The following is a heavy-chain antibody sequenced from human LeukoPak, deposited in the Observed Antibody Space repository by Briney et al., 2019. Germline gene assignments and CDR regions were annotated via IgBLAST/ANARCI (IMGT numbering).Heavy chain of an antibody. D-gene: IGHD3-16*01. Sequence: SGGSLRLSCSASGFTFSDYDMNWVRQAPGKGPEWVSSISGLSTHIYYGDSVKGRFSISRDNAKNSVYLQMNSLGVEDTAIYYCGRAFPPLRTSSAGDLWGQGILVTVSS. J-gene: IGHJ4*02. V-gene: IGHV3-69-1*02. CDR1: GFTFSDYD. CDR2: ISGLSTHI. CDR3: GRAFPPLRTSSAGDL.